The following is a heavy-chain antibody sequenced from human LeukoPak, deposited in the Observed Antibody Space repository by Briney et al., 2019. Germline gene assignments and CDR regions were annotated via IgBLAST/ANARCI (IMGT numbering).Heavy chain of an antibody. CDR1: GFTFNNFS. D-gene: IGHD3-22*01. J-gene: IGHJ4*02. CDR2: ISGSGGTT. Sequence: GGSLRLSCAASGFTFNNFSMSWVRQVPGKGLEWVSSISGSGGTTYYAGSVRGRFTISRDNAKKTLFLHMRSLRAEDTALYYCAKDGYFHDSSGYSYFDSWGQGILVSVSS. V-gene: IGHV3-23*01. CDR3: AKDGYFHDSSGYSYFDS.